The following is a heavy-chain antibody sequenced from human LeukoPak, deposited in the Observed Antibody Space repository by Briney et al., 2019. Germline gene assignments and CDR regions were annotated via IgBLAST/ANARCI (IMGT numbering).Heavy chain of an antibody. CDR1: GYTFSNYV. D-gene: IGHD6-19*01. J-gene: IGHJ4*02. V-gene: IGHV1-18*01. CDR2: ISAYNGNT. CDR3: ARVGSGWSIEY. Sequence: ASLKVSCKASGYTFSNYVISWVRPAPGQGLEWMGWISAYNGNTNYARKVQGRVTMTTDTSTSTVHMELRSLISDDTAMYYCARVGSGWSIEYWGQGTLVTVSS.